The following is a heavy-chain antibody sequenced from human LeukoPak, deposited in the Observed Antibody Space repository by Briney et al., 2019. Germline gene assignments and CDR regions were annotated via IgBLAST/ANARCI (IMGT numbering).Heavy chain of an antibody. CDR3: ARGRLPSTGMIQH. CDR1: GYTFTGYY. D-gene: IGHD1-1*01. V-gene: IGHV1-2*02. J-gene: IGHJ1*01. CDR2: INPNSGGT. Sequence: PKASVKVSCKASGYTFTGYYMHWVRQAPGQGLEWMGWINPNSGGTNYAQKFQGRVTMTRDTSSSTAYMELSRLRSDDTAVYYCARGRLPSTGMIQHWGQGTLVTVSS.